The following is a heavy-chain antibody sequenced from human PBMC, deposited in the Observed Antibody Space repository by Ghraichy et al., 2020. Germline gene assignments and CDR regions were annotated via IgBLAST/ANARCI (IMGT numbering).Heavy chain of an antibody. CDR1: GFTVSSNY. CDR2: IYSGGST. J-gene: IGHJ6*02. V-gene: IGHV3-53*01. D-gene: IGHD2-2*01. Sequence: GGSLRLSCAASGFTVSSNYMSWVRQAPGKGLEWVSVIYSGGSTYYTDSVKGRFTISRDNSKNTLYLQMNSMRAEDTAVYYCARGGGRYCSSTSCPREYYYGMGVWGQGITVTVSS. CDR3: ARGGGRYCSSTSCPREYYYGMGV.